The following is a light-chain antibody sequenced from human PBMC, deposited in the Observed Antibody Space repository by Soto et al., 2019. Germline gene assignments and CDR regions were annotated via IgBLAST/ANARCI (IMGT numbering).Light chain of an antibody. J-gene: IGLJ1*01. CDR3: CSYAGSYAYV. CDR2: DVS. V-gene: IGLV2-11*01. CDR1: SSDVGGYNY. Sequence: QSVLTQPRSVSGSPGQSVTISCTGTSSDVGGYNYVSWYQQHPGKVPKLLIYDVSKRPSEVPDRFSGSKSGNTASLTISGLQGEDEADYYCCSYAGSYAYVFGTGTKVTVL.